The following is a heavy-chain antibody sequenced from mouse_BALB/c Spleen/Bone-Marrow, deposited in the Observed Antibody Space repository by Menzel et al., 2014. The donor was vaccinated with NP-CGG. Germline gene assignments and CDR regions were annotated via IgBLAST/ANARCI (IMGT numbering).Heavy chain of an antibody. CDR2: INPSSADT. D-gene: IGHD3-3*01. Sequence: QVQLKESAAELARPGASVKMSCKASGYTFTSYTMHWIKQRPGQGLEWMGYINPSSADTEYNQKFKDKTTLTADTSSSTAYMQLSSLTSEGSAVYYCARGGTARAAWFAYWGQGTLVTVSA. V-gene: IGHV1-4*02. J-gene: IGHJ3*01. CDR3: ARGGTARAAWFAY. CDR1: GYTFTSYT.